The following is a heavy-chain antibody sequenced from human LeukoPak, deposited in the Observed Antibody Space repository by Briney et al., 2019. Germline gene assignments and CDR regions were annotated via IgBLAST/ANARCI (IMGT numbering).Heavy chain of an antibody. CDR2: IYYSGST. J-gene: IGHJ5*02. D-gene: IGHD6-25*01. CDR1: GGSISSYY. CDR3: ARQSGRINWFDP. V-gene: IGHV4-59*08. Sequence: SETLSLTCTVSGGSISSYYWSWIRQPPGKGLEWIGYIYYSGSTNYNPSLKRRVTISVDTSKNQFSLKLSSVTAADTAVYYCARQSGRINWFDPWGQGTLVTVSS.